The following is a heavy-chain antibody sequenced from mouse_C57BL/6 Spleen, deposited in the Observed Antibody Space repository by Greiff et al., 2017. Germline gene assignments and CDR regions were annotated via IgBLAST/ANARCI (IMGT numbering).Heavy chain of an antibody. CDR3: ARHEDGYYGYAMDY. CDR1: GFTFSSYT. V-gene: IGHV5-9*01. Sequence: LVESGGGLVKPGGSLKLSCAASGFTFSSYTMSWVRQTPEKRLEWVATISGGGGNTYYPDSVKGRFTISRDNAKNTLYLQMSSLRSEDTALYYCARHEDGYYGYAMDYWGQGTSVTVSS. CDR2: ISGGGGNT. D-gene: IGHD2-3*01. J-gene: IGHJ4*01.